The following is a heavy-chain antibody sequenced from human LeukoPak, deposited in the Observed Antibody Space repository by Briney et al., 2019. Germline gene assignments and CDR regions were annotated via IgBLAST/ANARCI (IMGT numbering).Heavy chain of an antibody. D-gene: IGHD2-2*01. CDR2: IKQDGSEK. J-gene: IGHJ4*02. Sequence: GGSLRLSCAASGFAFSSYWMSWVRQAPGKGLEWVANIKQDGSEKYYVDSVKGRFTISRDNAKNSLYLQMNSLRVEDTAVYYCARDLSSTSCDYWGQGTLVTVSS. CDR1: GFAFSSYW. CDR3: ARDLSSTSCDY. V-gene: IGHV3-7*01.